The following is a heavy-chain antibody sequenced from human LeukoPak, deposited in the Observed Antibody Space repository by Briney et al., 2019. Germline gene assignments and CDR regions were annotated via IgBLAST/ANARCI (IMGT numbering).Heavy chain of an antibody. CDR2: IKQDGSEK. V-gene: IGHV3-7*01. CDR3: AREWFGELSPGDY. J-gene: IGHJ4*02. D-gene: IGHD3-10*01. CDR1: GFTFSSYE. Sequence: GGSLRLSCAASGFTFSSYEMNWVRQAPGKGLEWVANIKQDGSEKYYVDSVKGRFTISRDNAKNSLYLQMNSLRAEDTAMYYCAREWFGELSPGDYWGQGTLVTVSS.